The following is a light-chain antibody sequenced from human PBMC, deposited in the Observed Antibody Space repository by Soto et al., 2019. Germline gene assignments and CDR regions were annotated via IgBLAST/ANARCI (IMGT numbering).Light chain of an antibody. V-gene: IGKV1-27*01. CDR1: QGISNF. J-gene: IGKJ5*01. CDR2: AAS. Sequence: DIPMTQSPSSLSTSVGDRVTITCRARQGISNFLAWYQQKPGKVPKLLISAASTLQSGVPSRFSGSGSGTDFTLTITSLQPEDVATYYCQKYSSVITFGQGTRLEIK. CDR3: QKYSSVIT.